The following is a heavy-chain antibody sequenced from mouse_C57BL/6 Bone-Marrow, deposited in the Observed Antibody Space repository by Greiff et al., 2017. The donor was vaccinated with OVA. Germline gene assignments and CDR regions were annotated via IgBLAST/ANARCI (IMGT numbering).Heavy chain of an antibody. J-gene: IGHJ2*01. D-gene: IGHD1-1*01. V-gene: IGHV1-81*01. CDR2: IYPRSGNT. CDR3: ARYYGSSFSFDY. Sequence: QVQLQQSGAELARPGASVKLSCKASGYTFTSYGISWVKQRTGQGLEWIGEIYPRSGNTYYNEKFTGKATLTADKSSRTAYLELSSLTSEDSAVYVSARYYGSSFSFDYWGQGTTLTVSS. CDR1: GYTFTSYG.